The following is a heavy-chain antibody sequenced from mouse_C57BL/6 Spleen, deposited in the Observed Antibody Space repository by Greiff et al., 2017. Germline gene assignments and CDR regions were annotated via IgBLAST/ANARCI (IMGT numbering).Heavy chain of an antibody. CDR1: GYTFPCYC. CDR3: TRHDYLYYFGY. V-gene: IGHV1-5*01. J-gene: IGHJ2*01. D-gene: IGHD2-13*01. CDR2: IYPGNSDT. Sequence: EVQLQQSGTVLVRPGASVKMSCKTSGYTFPCYCMHWVKQRPGQGLEWIGAIYPGNSDTSYNQKFKGKAKLTAVTSASTAYMELSSLTNEDSAFYSCTRHDYLYYFGYWGKVTTLTVSS.